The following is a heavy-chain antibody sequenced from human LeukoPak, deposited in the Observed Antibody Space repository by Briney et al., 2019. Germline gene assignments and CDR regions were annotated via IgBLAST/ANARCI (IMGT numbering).Heavy chain of an antibody. CDR1: GGSISSSYYY. Sequence: SETLSLTCTVSGGSISSSYYYWGWIRQPPGKGLEWIGTIYYSGSTYYNPSLKSRVTISMVTSKNQFSLKLGSVTAADTAVYYCAAQYSGSYSYWGQGTLVTVSS. CDR3: AAQYSGSYSY. D-gene: IGHD1-26*01. J-gene: IGHJ4*02. CDR2: IYYSGST. V-gene: IGHV4-39*07.